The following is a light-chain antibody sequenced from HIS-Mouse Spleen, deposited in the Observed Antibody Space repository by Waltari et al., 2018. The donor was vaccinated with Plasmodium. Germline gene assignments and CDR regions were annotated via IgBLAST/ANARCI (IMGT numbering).Light chain of an antibody. J-gene: IGLJ1*01. CDR2: DVS. Sequence: QSALTQPRSVSGYPGQSVTISCTGTSSDVGGYNYVSWYQQHPGKAPKLIIYDVSKRPSGVPDRFSGSKSGNTASLTISGLQAEDEADYYCCSYAGSYTFVFGTGTKVTVL. CDR1: SSDVGGYNY. V-gene: IGLV2-11*01. CDR3: CSYAGSYTFV.